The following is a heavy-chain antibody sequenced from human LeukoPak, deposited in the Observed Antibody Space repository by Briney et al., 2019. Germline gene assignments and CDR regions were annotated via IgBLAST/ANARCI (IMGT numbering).Heavy chain of an antibody. D-gene: IGHD4-17*01. CDR3: ARVPYGDYPFDY. Sequence: ASVKVSCKASGYTFTSYGISWVRQAPGQGLEWMGWISAYNGNTNYAQKLQGRVTMTTDTSTSTAYMELRSLRSDDSAVYYCARVPYGDYPFDYWGQGTLVTVSS. J-gene: IGHJ4*02. V-gene: IGHV1-18*01. CDR2: ISAYNGNT. CDR1: GYTFTSYG.